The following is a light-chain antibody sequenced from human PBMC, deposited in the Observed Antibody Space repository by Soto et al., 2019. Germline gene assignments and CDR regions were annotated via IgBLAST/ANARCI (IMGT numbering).Light chain of an antibody. Sequence: QSVLTQPPSVSAAPGQKVTISCSGGSSNIGKNSVAWYQQLPRTAPQLLIFDNNQRPSVIPDRFSGSKSGMSATLAITGLQTGDEAYYYCGTWDSSLTTPVFGGGTKLTVL. CDR1: SSNIGKNS. CDR2: DNN. CDR3: GTWDSSLTTPV. J-gene: IGLJ2*01. V-gene: IGLV1-51*01.